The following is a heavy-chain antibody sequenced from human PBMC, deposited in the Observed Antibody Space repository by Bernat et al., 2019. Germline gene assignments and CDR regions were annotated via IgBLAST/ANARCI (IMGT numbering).Heavy chain of an antibody. J-gene: IGHJ6*02. V-gene: IGHV3-33*01. Sequence: QVQLVESGGGVVQPGRSLRLSCAASGFTFSSYGMHWVRQAPGKGLEWVAVIWYDGSNKYYADSVKGRFTISRDNSKNTLYLQMNSLRAEDTAVYYCARELAGYIYYYYGMDVWGQGTTVTVSS. CDR2: IWYDGSNK. CDR3: ARELAGYIYYYYGMDV. D-gene: IGHD5-18*01. CDR1: GFTFSSYG.